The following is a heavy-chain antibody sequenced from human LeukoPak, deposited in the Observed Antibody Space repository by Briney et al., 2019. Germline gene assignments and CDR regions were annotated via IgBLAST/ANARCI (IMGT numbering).Heavy chain of an antibody. D-gene: IGHD3-10*01. V-gene: IGHV1-8*01. CDR1: GYTFTSYD. Sequence: ASVKLSCKASGYTFTSYDINCLRQATGQGLEWMGWMNPNSGNTYYAQKLEGRVTMTRNTSISKAYMELSMLNCENTAVYYCASPYNSSDAFDIWGQGTMVTVSS. CDR2: MNPNSGNT. J-gene: IGHJ3*02. CDR3: ASPYNSSDAFDI.